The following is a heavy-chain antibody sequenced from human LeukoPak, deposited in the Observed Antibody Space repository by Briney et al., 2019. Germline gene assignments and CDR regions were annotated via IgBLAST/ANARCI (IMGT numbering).Heavy chain of an antibody. CDR3: ARMKVALDY. V-gene: IGHV3-72*01. CDR1: GFTFGDYA. CDR2: TGNKANSYTT. J-gene: IGHJ4*02. D-gene: IGHD2-15*01. Sequence: PGRSLRLSCTASGFTFGDYAMSWFRQAPGKGLEWVGRTGNKANSYTTEYAASVKGRFTISRDDSKNSLYLQMNSLKTEDTAVYYCARMKVALDYWGQGTLVTVSS.